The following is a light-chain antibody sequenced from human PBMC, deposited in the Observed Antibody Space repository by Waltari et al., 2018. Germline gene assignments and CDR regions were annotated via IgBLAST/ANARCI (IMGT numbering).Light chain of an antibody. CDR3: QQSYSTPPAT. J-gene: IGKJ5*01. CDR2: AAS. Sequence: DIQMTQSPSSLSASVGDRVPITCRASQSISSYLNWYQQKPGKAPKLLLYAASSLQSGVPSRFSGSGSGTDFTLTISSLQPEDFATYYCQQSYSTPPATFGQGTRLEIK. V-gene: IGKV1-39*01. CDR1: QSISSY.